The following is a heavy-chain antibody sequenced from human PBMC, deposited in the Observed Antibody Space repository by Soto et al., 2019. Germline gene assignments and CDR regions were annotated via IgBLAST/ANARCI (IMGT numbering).Heavy chain of an antibody. Sequence: ASVKVSCKASGYTFTGYYMHWVRQAPGQGLEWMGWINPNSGGTNYAQKFQGWVTMTRDTSISTAYMELSRLRSDDTAVYYCARGMGLPYYYYYYMDVWGKGTTVTVSS. CDR1: GYTFTGYY. D-gene: IGHD5-12*01. J-gene: IGHJ6*03. CDR2: INPNSGGT. CDR3: ARGMGLPYYYYYYMDV. V-gene: IGHV1-2*04.